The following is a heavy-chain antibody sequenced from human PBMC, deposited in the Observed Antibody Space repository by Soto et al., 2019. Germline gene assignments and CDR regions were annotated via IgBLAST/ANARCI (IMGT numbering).Heavy chain of an antibody. CDR1: GFTVSSKY. Sequence: PGGSLRLSCAASGFTVSSKYMNWVRQAPGKGLEWVSIIWSAGLTYYADSVRGRFTISRDISKSILFLQMNNLRAGDSAIYYCARELPPDLWGQGTLVTVSS. CDR2: IWSAGLT. CDR3: ARELPPDL. V-gene: IGHV3-53*01. D-gene: IGHD2-15*01. J-gene: IGHJ5*02.